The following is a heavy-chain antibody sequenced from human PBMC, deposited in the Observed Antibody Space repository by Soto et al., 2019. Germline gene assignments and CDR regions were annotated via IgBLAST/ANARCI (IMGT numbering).Heavy chain of an antibody. D-gene: IGHD2-15*01. CDR3: ARGACSGGGYYSFYFDS. CDR1: GYTFTSSS. V-gene: IGHV1-3*04. J-gene: IGHJ4*02. CDR2: IYTGKGNT. Sequence: VQLAQSGAEMRKPGTSVKVSCRTSGYTFTSSSIHWVRQAPGQSLEWMGWIYTGKGNTEYSQKFQGRVSITRDTSASTAYMELSSLRSEDTAVYFCARGACSGGGYYSFYFDSWGPGTLVTVSS.